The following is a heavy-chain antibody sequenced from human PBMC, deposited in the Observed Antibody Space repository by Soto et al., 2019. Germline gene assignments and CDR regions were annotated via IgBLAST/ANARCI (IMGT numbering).Heavy chain of an antibody. CDR2: ISAYNGNT. CDR1: GYTFTSYG. CDR3: ARAPFYNSKTTMFFDFDP. V-gene: IGHV1-18*04. J-gene: IGHJ5*02. Sequence: GASVKVSCKASGYTFTSYGISWVRQAPGQGLEWMGWISAYNGNTNYAQKLQGRVTMTTDTSTSTAYMELSSLRSEDTAVYYCARAPFYNSKTTMFFDFDPWGQGTLVTVSS. D-gene: IGHD4-4*01.